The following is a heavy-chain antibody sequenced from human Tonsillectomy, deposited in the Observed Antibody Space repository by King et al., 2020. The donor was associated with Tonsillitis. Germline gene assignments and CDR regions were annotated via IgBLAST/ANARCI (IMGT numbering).Heavy chain of an antibody. J-gene: IGHJ6*03. CDR2: VSYNGGT. CDR3: ARVIVGALDYYYYMDV. CDR1: GGSIDSSGHC. Sequence: HLQLQESGPGLVKPSETLSLTCSVSGGSIDSSGHCWGCIRQPPGKGLAWIGSVSYNGGTYYNPSLKSRVTISVDTSKSQFSLKLRSVTAADTALYYCARVIVGALDYYYYMDVWGKGTTVTVSS. V-gene: IGHV4-39*01. D-gene: IGHD1-26*01.